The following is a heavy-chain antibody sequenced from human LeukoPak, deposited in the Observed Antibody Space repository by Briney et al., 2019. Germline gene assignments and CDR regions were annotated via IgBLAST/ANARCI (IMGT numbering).Heavy chain of an antibody. J-gene: IGHJ4*02. CDR1: GYSFIDNY. V-gene: IGHV1-2*02. Sequence: ASVKVSCKASGYSFIDNYMHWVRQAPGQGLEWMGWINPNSGGTNYAQKFQGRVTMTRDTSISTAYMELSRLRSDDTAVYYCARDSFSRGIAAAGSFDYWGQGTLVTVSS. CDR2: INPNSGGT. D-gene: IGHD6-25*01. CDR3: ARDSFSRGIAAAGSFDY.